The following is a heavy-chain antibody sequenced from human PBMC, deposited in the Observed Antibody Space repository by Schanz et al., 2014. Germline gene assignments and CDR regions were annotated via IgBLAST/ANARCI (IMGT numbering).Heavy chain of an antibody. J-gene: IGHJ2*01. D-gene: IGHD1-1*01. CDR3: ARDVGRPGHFWYFDL. V-gene: IGHV1-18*04. CDR1: GYTFPSYG. Sequence: QVQLVQSGREVKKPGASVKVSCKASGYTFPSYGISWVRQAPGQGLEWMGWINVYNGDTKFAKTFQDRVTLTTDTSTSTAYMELRSLRSDDTAVYFCARDVGRPGHFWYFDLWGRGTLVTVSS. CDR2: INVYNGDT.